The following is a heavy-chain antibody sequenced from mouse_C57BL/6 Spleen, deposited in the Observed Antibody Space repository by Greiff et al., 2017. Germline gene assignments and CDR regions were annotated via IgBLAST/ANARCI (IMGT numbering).Heavy chain of an antibody. D-gene: IGHD1-1*01. CDR3: AKEYYGSSERYWYFDV. V-gene: IGHV1-9*01. CDR1: GYTFTGYW. CDR2: FLPGSGSI. J-gene: IGHJ1*03. Sequence: VQLQQSGAELMQPGASVKLSCKATGYTFTGYWIEWVKQRPGHGLEWIGEFLPGSGSINYNEKFKGKATFTADTSSTAAYMQLSGLTTDDTAIYYCAKEYYGSSERYWYFDVWGTGTTVTVSS.